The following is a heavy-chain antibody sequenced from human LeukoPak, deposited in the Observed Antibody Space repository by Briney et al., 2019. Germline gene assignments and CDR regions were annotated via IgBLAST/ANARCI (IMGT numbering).Heavy chain of an antibody. V-gene: IGHV3-21*01. CDR3: ARDPRDYDFWSGYPYPPDY. D-gene: IGHD3-3*01. CDR1: GFTFSSYS. CDR2: ISSSSSYI. Sequence: GGSLRLSCAASGFTFSSYSMNWVRQAPGNGLEWVSSISSSSSYIYYADSVKGRFTISRDNAKNSLYLQMNSLSAEDTAVYYCARDPRDYDFWSGYPYPPDYWGQGTLVTVSS. J-gene: IGHJ4*02.